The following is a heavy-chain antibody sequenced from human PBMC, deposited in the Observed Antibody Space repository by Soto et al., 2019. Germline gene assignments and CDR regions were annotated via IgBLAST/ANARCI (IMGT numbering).Heavy chain of an antibody. CDR2: MYISGTT. CDR1: GGSVTSNY. J-gene: IGHJ5*02. V-gene: IGHV4-4*07. Sequence: QVQLQESGPGLVKPSETLSLTCTVSGGSVTSNYWTWIRQPAGKGLEWIGRMYISGTTDYNPSLRGRATMSVDTSKNQFSLTLTSVTAADTAVYCCARERAAPSWIDPWGRGTLVTVSS. D-gene: IGHD6-6*01. CDR3: ARERAAPSWIDP.